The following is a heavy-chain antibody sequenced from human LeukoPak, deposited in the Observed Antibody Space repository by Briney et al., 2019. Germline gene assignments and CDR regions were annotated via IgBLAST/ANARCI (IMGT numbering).Heavy chain of an antibody. CDR1: GFNFRSYA. V-gene: IGHV3-30-3*01. J-gene: IGHJ3*01. CDR2: ISYDGSNE. CDR3: ARAKYYYGSEDKYAFDL. Sequence: PGGSLRLSCAASGFNFRSYAMHWVRQAPGKGLEWVAVISYDGSNEDYTDSVKCRFIISRDDSKNTMSLQMNSLRVDDTAVYFCARAKYYYGSEDKYAFDLWGQGTLVSVSS. D-gene: IGHD3-10*01.